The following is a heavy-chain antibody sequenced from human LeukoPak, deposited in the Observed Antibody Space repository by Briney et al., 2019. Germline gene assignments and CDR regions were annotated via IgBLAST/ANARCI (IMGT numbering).Heavy chain of an antibody. V-gene: IGHV3-21*01. Sequence: GGSLRLSCAASGFSFSSFGMNWVRQAPGKGLEWVSSISSSSAYIYYADSVKGRFTISRDNAKNSPYLQMNSLRAEDTAVYYCARVGCISTSCYDLDYWGQGTLVTVSS. CDR3: ARVGCISTSCYDLDY. J-gene: IGHJ4*02. CDR1: GFSFSSFG. CDR2: ISSSSAYI. D-gene: IGHD2-2*01.